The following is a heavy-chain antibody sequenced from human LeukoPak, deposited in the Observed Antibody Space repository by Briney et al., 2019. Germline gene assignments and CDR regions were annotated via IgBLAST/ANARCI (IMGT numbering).Heavy chain of an antibody. V-gene: IGHV3-49*04. CDR1: GFTFSSYA. CDR3: TREDGIIVGATRGNWFDP. J-gene: IGHJ5*02. CDR2: IRSKAYGGTT. Sequence: GGSLRLSCAASGFTFSSYAMSWVRQAPGKGLEWVGFIRSKAYGGTTEYAASVKGRFTISRDDSKSIAYLQMNSLKTEDTAVYYCTREDGIIVGATRGNWFDPWGQGTLVTVSS. D-gene: IGHD1-26*01.